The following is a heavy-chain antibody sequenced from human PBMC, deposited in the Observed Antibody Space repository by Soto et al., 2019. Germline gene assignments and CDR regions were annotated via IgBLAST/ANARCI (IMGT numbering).Heavy chain of an antibody. CDR2: IKGETDGGAT. J-gene: IGHJ4*02. CDR1: GFAFNDAW. CDR3: TTGSRY. V-gene: IGHV3-15*01. D-gene: IGHD1-26*01. Sequence: LRLSCAASGFAFNDAWMSWVRQGPGKGLEWVGRIKGETDGGATQYAGPTKGRFTISRDDSKSTIYLQMNSLKMEDTAVYFCTTGSRYWGRGTQVTVSS.